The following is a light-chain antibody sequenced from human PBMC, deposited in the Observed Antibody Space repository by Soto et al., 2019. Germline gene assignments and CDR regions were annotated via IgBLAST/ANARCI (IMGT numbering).Light chain of an antibody. CDR2: DAS. CDR3: QKDNSAARA. V-gene: IGKV1-27*01. Sequence: DIQMTQSPSSLSASVGDRVTITCRASQGISNFLAWYQQKPGKVPKLLIYDASTLQSGVPSRFSGSGSGTDFTLTISSLQPEDVATYYCQKDNSAARAFGQGTKVEIK. CDR1: QGISNF. J-gene: IGKJ1*01.